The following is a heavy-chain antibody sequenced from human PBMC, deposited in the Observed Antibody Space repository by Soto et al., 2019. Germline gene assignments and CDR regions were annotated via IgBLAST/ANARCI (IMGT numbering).Heavy chain of an antibody. J-gene: IGHJ6*02. Sequence: EVQLVESGGGLVKPGGSLRLACAASGFTFNTCSMNWVRQAPGKGLEWVSCISSSSTYIYYAGSVKGRFTISRDNTKKLLYLQMDSLRAEDTAVYYCARDFGDSKGSYYYYGMDVWGQGTTVTVSS. CDR2: ISSSSTYI. CDR1: GFTFNTCS. D-gene: IGHD2-21*02. CDR3: ARDFGDSKGSYYYYGMDV. V-gene: IGHV3-21*01.